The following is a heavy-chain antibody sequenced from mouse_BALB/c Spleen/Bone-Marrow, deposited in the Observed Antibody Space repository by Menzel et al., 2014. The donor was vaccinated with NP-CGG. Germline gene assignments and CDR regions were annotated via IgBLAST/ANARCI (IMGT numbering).Heavy chain of an antibody. CDR3: ARGGWLRDAMDY. Sequence: QVQLQQSGPELVKPGASVRISCKASGYTFTSYYIHWVKPRPGQGLEWIGWIYPGNVNTKYNEKFKGKATLTADKSSSTAYMQLSGLTSEDSAVYFCARGGWLRDAMDYWGQGTSVTVSS. CDR1: GYTFTSYY. CDR2: IYPGNVNT. J-gene: IGHJ4*01. V-gene: IGHV1S56*01. D-gene: IGHD2-2*01.